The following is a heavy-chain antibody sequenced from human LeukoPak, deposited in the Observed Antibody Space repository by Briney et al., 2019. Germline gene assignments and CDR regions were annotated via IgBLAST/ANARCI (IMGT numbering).Heavy chain of an antibody. CDR2: ISSSSSYI. CDR1: GFTFSSYS. J-gene: IGHJ6*02. D-gene: IGHD3-16*01. CDR3: ARDWGYYYYYGMDV. Sequence: PGGSLRLSCAASGFTFSSYSMNWVRQAPRKGLEWVSSISSSSSYIYYADSVKGRFTISRDNAKNSLYQQMNSLRAEDSAVYYCARDWGYYYYYGMDVWGQGTTVTVSS. V-gene: IGHV3-21*01.